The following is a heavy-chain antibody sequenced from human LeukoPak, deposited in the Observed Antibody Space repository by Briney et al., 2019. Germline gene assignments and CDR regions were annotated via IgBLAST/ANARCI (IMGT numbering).Heavy chain of an antibody. D-gene: IGHD6-19*01. CDR1: GFTFSSYG. J-gene: IGHJ4*02. CDR3: AREGSRTGWLVRAIDY. Sequence: PGGSLRLSCAASGFTFSSYGMHWVRQAPGKGLEWVAVIWYDGSNKYYADSVKGRFTISRDNSESTLYLQMNSLRAEDTAVYYCAREGSRTGWLVRAIDYWGQGTLVTVSS. CDR2: IWYDGSNK. V-gene: IGHV3-33*01.